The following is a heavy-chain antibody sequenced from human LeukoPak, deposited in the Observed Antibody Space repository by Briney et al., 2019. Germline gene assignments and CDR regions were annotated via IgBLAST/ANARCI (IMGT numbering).Heavy chain of an antibody. CDR3: AREGTYGTVDY. Sequence: GGSLRLSCAASGFTFSSYWMHWVRQAPGRGLVWVSRINSDGSSTSYADSVKGRFTISRDNAKNTLYLQMNSLRAEDTAVYYCAREGTYGTVDYWGQGTLVTVSS. D-gene: IGHD1-1*01. CDR2: INSDGSST. CDR1: GFTFSSYW. V-gene: IGHV3-74*01. J-gene: IGHJ4*02.